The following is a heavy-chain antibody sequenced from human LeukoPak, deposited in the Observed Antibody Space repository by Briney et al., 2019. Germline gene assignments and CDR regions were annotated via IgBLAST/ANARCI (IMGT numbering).Heavy chain of an antibody. J-gene: IGHJ5*02. CDR1: GYTFTSYG. D-gene: IGHD3-10*01. CDR2: ISAYNGNT. Sequence: GASVKVSCKASGYTFTSYGISWVRQAPGQGLEWMGWISAYNGNTNYAQKLQGRVTMTTDTSTSTAYMELRSLRSDDTAVYYCARDRGYYYGSGSYYIVRLFLVNWFDPWGQGTLVTVSS. V-gene: IGHV1-18*01. CDR3: ARDRGYYYGSGSYYIVRLFLVNWFDP.